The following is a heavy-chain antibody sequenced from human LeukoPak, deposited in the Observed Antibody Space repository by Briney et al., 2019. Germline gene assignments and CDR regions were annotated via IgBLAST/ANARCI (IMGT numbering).Heavy chain of an antibody. J-gene: IGHJ4*02. CDR2: IRSNGETT. V-gene: IGHV3-23*01. D-gene: IGHD1-1*01. CDR3: AKGQELDDGVFDS. CDR1: GFTFSSYA. Sequence: PGGSLRLSCAASGFTFSSYAMSWVRQAPGKGLGWVSTIRSNGETTYNADSVKGRFTISRNNSKKTLYLQLNSLRVEDTAIYYCAKGQELDDGVFDSWGQGTLVTVSS.